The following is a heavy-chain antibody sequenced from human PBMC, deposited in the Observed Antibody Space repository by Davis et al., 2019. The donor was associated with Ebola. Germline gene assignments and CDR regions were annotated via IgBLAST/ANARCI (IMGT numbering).Heavy chain of an antibody. V-gene: IGHV4-34*01. CDR2: INDSGST. CDR1: GGSFSNYY. Sequence: PSETLSLTCTVYGGSFSNYYWSWIRQPPGKGLEWIGEINDSGSTNYNPSLKSRVTISVDTSKNHFSLKLSSVTAADTAVYYCARAGSYRPYYFDDWGQGTLVTVSS. CDR3: ARAGSYRPYYFDD. D-gene: IGHD3-16*02. J-gene: IGHJ4*02.